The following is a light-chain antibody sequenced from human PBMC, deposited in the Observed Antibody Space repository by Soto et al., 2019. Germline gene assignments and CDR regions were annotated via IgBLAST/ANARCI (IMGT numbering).Light chain of an antibody. Sequence: DIQMTQSPSSLSASVGYRVTISCRASQTITTYLNWYQQKPGKAPQLLIYGASILQSGVPSRFTGSGSGTDFTLTISSLQPDDFATYHCQQTHSTPWTFGQGTKVEIK. J-gene: IGKJ1*01. CDR3: QQTHSTPWT. CDR2: GAS. CDR1: QTITTY. V-gene: IGKV1-39*01.